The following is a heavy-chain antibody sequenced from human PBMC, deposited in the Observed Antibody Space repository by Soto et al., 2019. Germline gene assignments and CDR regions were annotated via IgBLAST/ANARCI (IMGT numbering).Heavy chain of an antibody. J-gene: IGHJ4*02. V-gene: IGHV3-23*01. D-gene: IGHD4-17*01. CDR3: AKDGYGDYVGGAY. Sequence: EVQLLESGGGLVQPGGSLRLSCAASGFTFSTSAMNWVRQAPGKGLEWVSTISGSGGDTYYADSVKGRFTISRDNSKNTLCLQMNSLRAEDTAVSYCAKDGYGDYVGGAYWGQGTLVTVSS. CDR1: GFTFSTSA. CDR2: ISGSGGDT.